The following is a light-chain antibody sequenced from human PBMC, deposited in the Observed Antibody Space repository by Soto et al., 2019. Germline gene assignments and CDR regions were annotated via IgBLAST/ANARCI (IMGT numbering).Light chain of an antibody. J-gene: IGLJ1*01. CDR2: EVG. CDR3: SSYTSSSLYV. CDR1: SSDAGGHNY. V-gene: IGLV2-14*01. Sequence: QSALSQPASVSGSPGQSITIACTGTSSDAGGHNYVSWDQQHPGKSPKLMIYEVGNRPSGVSNRFSGSKSGNTASLTISGLQAEDEADYYCSSYTSSSLYVFGTGTKVTVL.